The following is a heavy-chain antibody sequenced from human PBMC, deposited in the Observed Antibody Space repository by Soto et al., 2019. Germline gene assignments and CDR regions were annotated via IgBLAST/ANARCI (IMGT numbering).Heavy chain of an antibody. V-gene: IGHV4-59*01. J-gene: IGHJ5*02. D-gene: IGHD2-15*01. CDR2: IYYSGST. CDR3: AREVVVAATLWFDP. Sequence: SETLSLTCTVSGGSISSYYWSRIRQPPGKGLEWIGYIYYSGSTNYNPSLKSRVTISVDTSKNQFSLKLSSVTAADTAVYYCAREVVVAATLWFDPWGQGTLVTVSS. CDR1: GGSISSYY.